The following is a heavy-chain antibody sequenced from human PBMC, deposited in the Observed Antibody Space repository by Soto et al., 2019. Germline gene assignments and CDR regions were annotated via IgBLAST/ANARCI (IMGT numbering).Heavy chain of an antibody. CDR1: GLTVSSNS. Sequence: PGGSLRLSCVVAGLTVSSNSMNWVRQAPGKGLEWVSYISSSSSTIYYADSVKGRFTISRDNAKNSLYLQMNSLRDEDTAVYYCARDVSGLNWFDPWGQGTLVTVSS. D-gene: IGHD5-12*01. V-gene: IGHV3-48*02. CDR2: ISSSSSTI. J-gene: IGHJ5*02. CDR3: ARDVSGLNWFDP.